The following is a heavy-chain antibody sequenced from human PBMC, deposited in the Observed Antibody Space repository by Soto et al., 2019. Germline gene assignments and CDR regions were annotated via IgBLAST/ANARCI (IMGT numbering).Heavy chain of an antibody. J-gene: IGHJ3*02. Sequence: GGSLSLSCAASGFTFSCYWMSWVRQAPGKGLERVANIKQDGSENYYVDSVEGRLTISRDNAKNSLYLQMNSLRAEDAAVYYCARGAGYSYGYGAFDIWGQGTMVTVS. CDR2: IKQDGSEN. D-gene: IGHD5-18*01. V-gene: IGHV3-7*03. CDR3: ARGAGYSYGYGAFDI. CDR1: GFTFSCYW.